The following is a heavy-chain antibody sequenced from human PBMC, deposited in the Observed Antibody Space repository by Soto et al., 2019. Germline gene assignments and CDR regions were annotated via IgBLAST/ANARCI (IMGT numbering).Heavy chain of an antibody. Sequence: QVQLQQWGAGLLKPSETLSLTSAVYGGSFSGYYWSWIRQPPGKGLEWIVEINHSGSTNYNPSLNNRVAISVDTSKNQCSLKLSSVNATDTAVYYCARGCRDYVWGSYRPLVDYWGQGTLVTVSS. CDR2: INHSGST. CDR3: ARGCRDYVWGSYRPLVDY. D-gene: IGHD3-16*02. J-gene: IGHJ4*02. CDR1: GGSFSGYY. V-gene: IGHV4-34*01.